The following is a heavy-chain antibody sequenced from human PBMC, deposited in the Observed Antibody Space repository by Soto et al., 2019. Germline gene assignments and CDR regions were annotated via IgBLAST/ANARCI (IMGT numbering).Heavy chain of an antibody. Sequence: SLRLSCAASGFTFSSYATSWVRQAPGKGLEWVSSISGSGGSTYYADSVKGRFTISRDNSKNTLYLQMNSLRAEDTAVYYCAKTDGYPYYFDYWGQGTLVTV. V-gene: IGHV3-23*01. CDR3: AKTDGYPYYFDY. J-gene: IGHJ4*02. CDR2: ISGSGGST. CDR1: GFTFSSYA. D-gene: IGHD6-13*01.